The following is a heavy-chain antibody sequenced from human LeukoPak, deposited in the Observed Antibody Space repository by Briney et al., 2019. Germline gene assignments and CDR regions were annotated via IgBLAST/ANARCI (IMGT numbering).Heavy chain of an antibody. J-gene: IGHJ4*02. V-gene: IGHV5-51*01. CDR2: IYPGDSDT. D-gene: IGHD6-19*01. CDR3: ARRHGSGWYALDY. Sequence: GESLKISCKTSGYSFTTHWIGWVRLMPGKGLEWMGVIYPGDSDTRHSPSFQGQVTISADKSISTAYLQWSSLKASDTGVYYCARRHGSGWYALDYWGQGTLVTVSS. CDR1: GYSFTTHW.